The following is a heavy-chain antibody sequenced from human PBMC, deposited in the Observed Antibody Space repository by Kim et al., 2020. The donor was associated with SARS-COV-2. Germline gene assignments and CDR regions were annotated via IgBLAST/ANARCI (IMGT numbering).Heavy chain of an antibody. J-gene: IGHJ4*02. D-gene: IGHD3-22*01. CDR3: AREWGEDSSGYYDDY. Sequence: DSVDGRVTISRDNAKNSLYLQMNSLRAEDTAVYYCAREWGEDSSGYYDDYWGQGTLVTVPS. V-gene: IGHV3-11*01.